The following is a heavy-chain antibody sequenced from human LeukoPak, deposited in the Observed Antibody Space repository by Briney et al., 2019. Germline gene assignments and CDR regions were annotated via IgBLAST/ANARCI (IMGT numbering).Heavy chain of an antibody. CDR1: GYTFTDYY. CDR2: INPNSGGT. J-gene: IGHJ4*02. Sequence: ASVKVSCKASGYTFTDYYMHWVRQAPGQGLEWMVWINPNSGGTNYAQKFQGRVTMTIDTSISTAYLEVTRLRSDDTAVYYCATVGFWMTTVTTFDYWGQGTLVTVSS. D-gene: IGHD4-11*01. V-gene: IGHV1-2*02. CDR3: ATVGFWMTTVTTFDY.